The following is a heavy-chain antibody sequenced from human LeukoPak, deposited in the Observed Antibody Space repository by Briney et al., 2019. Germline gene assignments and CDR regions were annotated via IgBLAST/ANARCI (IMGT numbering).Heavy chain of an antibody. Sequence: GGSLRLSCVVSGFTFSSYEMSWVRQAPGKGLEWVSYISSSGRTIYYADSVKGRFTISRDNVKNSLYLQMNSLRAEDTAVYYCARDPPNGDYWGQGTLVTVSS. CDR2: ISSSGRTI. CDR1: GFTFSSYE. D-gene: IGHD2-8*01. CDR3: ARDPPNGDY. V-gene: IGHV3-48*03. J-gene: IGHJ4*02.